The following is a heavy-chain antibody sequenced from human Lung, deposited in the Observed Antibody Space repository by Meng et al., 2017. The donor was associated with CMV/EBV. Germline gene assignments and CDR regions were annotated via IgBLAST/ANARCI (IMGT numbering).Heavy chain of an antibody. CDR3: ARDRWAFRYSYGVDY. J-gene: IGHJ4*02. CDR2: KREKKGKK. CDR1: GNKNKRYG. D-gene: IGHD5-18*01. V-gene: IGHV1-18*01. Sequence: GNKNKRYGKRGERRDTGKGKERKGRKREKKGKKKKEKKKKGREKMTKDKSTSTAYMELRSLRSDETAVYYCARDRWAFRYSYGVDYWGQGTLVTVSS.